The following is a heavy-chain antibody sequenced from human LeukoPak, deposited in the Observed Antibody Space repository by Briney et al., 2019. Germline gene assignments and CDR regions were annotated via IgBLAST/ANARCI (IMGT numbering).Heavy chain of an antibody. CDR2: ISSGSGSYI. D-gene: IGHD6-19*01. V-gene: IGHV3-21*01. CDR1: GFILGSYS. J-gene: IGHJ4*02. CDR3: ARKGSGWQFDY. Sequence: GGSLRLSCAASGFILGSYSMNWVRQAPGKGLEWVSSISSGSGSYIYYTDSVEGRFTISRDNAKNSLYLQMNTLGAEDTAVYYCARKGSGWQFDYWGQGSLVTVSS.